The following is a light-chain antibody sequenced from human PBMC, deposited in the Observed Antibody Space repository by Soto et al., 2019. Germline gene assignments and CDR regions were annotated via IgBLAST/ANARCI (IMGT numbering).Light chain of an antibody. CDR2: EVT. CDR3: SSFASSNTWV. J-gene: IGLJ3*02. CDR1: SSDVGAYNY. V-gene: IGLV2-8*01. Sequence: QAVVTQPPSASGSPGQSVTISCTGTSSDVGAYNYVSWYQQHAGKAPKLVIYEVTKRPSGVPDRFSGSKSANTASLTVSGLQAEDEADYYCSSFASSNTWVFGGGTKVTGL.